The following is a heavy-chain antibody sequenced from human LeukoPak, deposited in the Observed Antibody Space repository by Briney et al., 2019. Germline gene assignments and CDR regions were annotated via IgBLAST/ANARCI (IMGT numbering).Heavy chain of an antibody. CDR1: GGSVSSGSHY. CDR3: ARDSPSGVGAEFIFDY. Sequence: PSETLSLTCTVSGGSVSSGSHYWSWIRQPPGKGLEWIGYIYYSGSTNYNPSLKSRVTISVDTSKNQFSLKLSSVTAADTAVYYCARDSPSGVGAEFIFDYWGQGTLVTVSS. V-gene: IGHV4-61*01. D-gene: IGHD1-26*01. J-gene: IGHJ4*02. CDR2: IYYSGST.